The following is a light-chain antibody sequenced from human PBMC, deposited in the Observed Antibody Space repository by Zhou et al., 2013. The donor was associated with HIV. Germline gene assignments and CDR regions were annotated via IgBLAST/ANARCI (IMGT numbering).Light chain of an antibody. Sequence: EIVLTQSPGTLSLSPGERATLSCRASQIVASNYVAWYLQKPGQAPRLLIYAASNRASGIPDRFSGSGSGTDFSLTITRLESEDFAVYYCQQYGSSLFTFGQGTRLEIK. J-gene: IGKJ5*01. CDR1: QIVASNY. CDR3: QQYGSSLFT. CDR2: AAS. V-gene: IGKV3-20*01.